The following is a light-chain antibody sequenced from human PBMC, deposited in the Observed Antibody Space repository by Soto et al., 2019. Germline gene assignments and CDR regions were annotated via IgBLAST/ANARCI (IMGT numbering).Light chain of an antibody. CDR1: QSLLHSNGYNY. CDR2: LGS. V-gene: IGKV2-28*01. CDR3: MQPLQTPWT. Sequence: DIVMTQSPLSLPVDPGEPAYISCRSSQSLLHSNGYNYLDWYLQKPGQSPQVLIYLGSNRASGVPDRFSGSGSGTDFTLKISRVEAEDVGLYYCMQPLQTPWTFGQGTKVEIK. J-gene: IGKJ1*01.